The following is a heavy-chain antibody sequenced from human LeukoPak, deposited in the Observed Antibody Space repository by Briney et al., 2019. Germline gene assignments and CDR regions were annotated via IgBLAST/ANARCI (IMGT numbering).Heavy chain of an antibody. CDR3: AKAREDTCYYDSSGYYFATPLGY. J-gene: IGHJ4*02. D-gene: IGHD3-22*01. CDR2: IYSGGST. V-gene: IGHV3-53*01. CDR1: GFTGSSNY. Sequence: GGSLRLSCAASGFTGSSNYMSWVRQAPGKGLEWVSVIYSGGSTYYADSVKGRFTISRDNSKNTLYLQMNSLRAEDTALYYCAKAREDTCYYDSSGYYFATPLGYWGQGTLVTVSS.